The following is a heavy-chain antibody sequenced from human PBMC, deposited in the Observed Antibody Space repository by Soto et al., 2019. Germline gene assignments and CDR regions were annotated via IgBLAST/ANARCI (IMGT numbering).Heavy chain of an antibody. Sequence: SETLSLTCAVYGGSFSGYYWSWIRQPPGKGLEWIGEINHSGSTNYNPSLKSRVTISVDTSKNQFSLKLSSVTAADTAVYYCARDYIAANKGPASWWGQGTLVTVSS. CDR3: ARDYIAANKGPASW. V-gene: IGHV4-34*01. CDR2: INHSGST. D-gene: IGHD6-13*01. J-gene: IGHJ4*02. CDR1: GGSFSGYY.